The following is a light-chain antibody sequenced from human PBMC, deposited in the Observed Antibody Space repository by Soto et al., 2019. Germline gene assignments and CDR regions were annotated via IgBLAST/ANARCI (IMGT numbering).Light chain of an antibody. CDR3: HVWDSRTAV. CDR2: RDS. CDR1: NIGTRN. J-gene: IGLJ3*02. V-gene: IGLV3-9*01. Sequence: SYELTQPLSVSVPLGQTASITCGGNNIGTRNVHWYQQKPGQAPVLVVYRDSNRPSGIPERFSGSNSGNTATLTISRAQAGDEADYYCHVWDSRTAVFGGGTQLTVL.